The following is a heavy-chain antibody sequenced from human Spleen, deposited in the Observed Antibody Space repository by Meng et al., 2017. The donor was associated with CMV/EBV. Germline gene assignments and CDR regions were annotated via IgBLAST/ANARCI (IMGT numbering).Heavy chain of an antibody. J-gene: IGHJ4*02. CDR2: INPNSDGT. CDR1: GYTFIGYY. V-gene: IGHV1-2*02. D-gene: IGHD5-18*01. CDR3: ARSAQLWLDHFDY. Sequence: ASVQVSCKASGYTFIGYYIHWVRQAPGQGLEWMGCINPNSDGTNYAQKFQGRVTMTRDTSISTAYMELSRLRFDDTAVYYCARSAQLWLDHFDYWGQGTLVTVSS.